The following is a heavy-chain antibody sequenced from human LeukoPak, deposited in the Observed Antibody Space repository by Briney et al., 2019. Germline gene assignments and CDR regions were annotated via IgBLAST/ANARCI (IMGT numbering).Heavy chain of an antibody. CDR3: AKARGQWLVDFDY. J-gene: IGHJ4*02. D-gene: IGHD6-19*01. Sequence: GGSLRLSCAASRLTFSSYGMHWVRQAPGKGLEWVAFIRYDGSNKYYADSVKGRFTISRDNSKNTLYLQMNSLRAEDTAVYYCAKARGQWLVDFDYWGQGTLVTVSS. CDR1: RLTFSSYG. V-gene: IGHV3-30*02. CDR2: IRYDGSNK.